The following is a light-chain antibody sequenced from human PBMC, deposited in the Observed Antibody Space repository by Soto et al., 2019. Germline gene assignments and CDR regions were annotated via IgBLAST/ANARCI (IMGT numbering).Light chain of an antibody. CDR1: QSVSSTY. CDR3: QQRSNWPLT. V-gene: IGKV3D-20*02. Sequence: EIVLTQSPGTLSLSPGERATLSCRASQSVSSTYLAWYQQKPGQAPRLLIVGPSSRATGIPDRFSGSGSGTDFTLTISSLEPEDFAVYYCQQRSNWPLTFGGGTKVDIK. CDR2: GPS. J-gene: IGKJ4*01.